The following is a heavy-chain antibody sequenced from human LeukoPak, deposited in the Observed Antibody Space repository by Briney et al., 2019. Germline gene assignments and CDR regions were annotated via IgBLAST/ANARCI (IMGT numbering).Heavy chain of an antibody. Sequence: ASVEVSCKASGYTFTGYYMHWVRQAPGQGLEWMGWINPNSGGTNYAQKFQGRVTMTRDTSISTAYMELSRLRSDDTAVYYCARDCTSCYYYYGMDVWGQGTPLTVSS. J-gene: IGHJ6*02. V-gene: IGHV1-2*02. CDR2: INPNSGGT. CDR1: GYTFTGYY. CDR3: ARDCTSCYYYYGMDV. D-gene: IGHD2-2*01.